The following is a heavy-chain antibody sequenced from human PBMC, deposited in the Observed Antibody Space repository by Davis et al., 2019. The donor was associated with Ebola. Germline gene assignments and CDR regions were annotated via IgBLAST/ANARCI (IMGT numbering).Heavy chain of an antibody. D-gene: IGHD6-6*01. CDR1: GFTFSSYC. CDR2: IKQDGSEK. V-gene: IGHV3-7*01. CDR3: ARDYPVVGAARPYGMDV. J-gene: IGHJ6*02. Sequence: PGGSLRLSCAASGFTFSSYCMSWVRQAPGKGLEWVANIKQDGSEKYYVDSVKGRFTISRDNAKNSLYLQMNSLRAEDTAVYYCARDYPVVGAARPYGMDVWGQGTTVTVSS.